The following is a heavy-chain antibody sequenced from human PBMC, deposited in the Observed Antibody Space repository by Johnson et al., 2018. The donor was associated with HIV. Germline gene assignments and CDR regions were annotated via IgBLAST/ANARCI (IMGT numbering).Heavy chain of an antibody. D-gene: IGHD1-26*01. CDR3: ARETDIAPYSGSYPTQACDI. J-gene: IGHJ3*02. CDR1: GFTFSSYA. CDR2: ISYDGSNK. Sequence: QVRLVESGGGVVQPGRSLRLSCAASGFTFSSYAMHWVRQAPGKGLEWVAVISYDGSNKYYADSVKGRFTISRDNSKNTLYLQMNSLRAEDTAVYYCARETDIAPYSGSYPTQACDIWGQGTMVTVSS. V-gene: IGHV3-30-3*01.